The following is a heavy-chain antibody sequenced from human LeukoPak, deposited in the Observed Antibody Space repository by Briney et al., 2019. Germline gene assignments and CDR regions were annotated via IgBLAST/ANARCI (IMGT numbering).Heavy chain of an antibody. D-gene: IGHD3-16*02. CDR2: IYTSGST. V-gene: IGHV4-4*07. CDR3: ARDSRITFGGVIVPFDY. J-gene: IGHJ4*02. Sequence: SETLSLTCTVSGGSISSYYWSWIRQPAGKGLERIGRIYTSGSTNYNPSLKSRVTMSVDTSKNQFSLKLSSVTAADTAVYYCARDSRITFGGVIVPFDYWGQGTLVTVSS. CDR1: GGSISSYY.